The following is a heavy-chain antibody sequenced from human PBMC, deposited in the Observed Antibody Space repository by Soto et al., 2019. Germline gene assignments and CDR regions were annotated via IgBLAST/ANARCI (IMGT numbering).Heavy chain of an antibody. J-gene: IGHJ6*01. D-gene: IGHD1-26*01. CDR2: IYHSGST. V-gene: IGHV4-30-2*01. CDR3: ASAPIVGATTYHYYGMDV. CDR1: GGCVSSGGYS. Sequence: TLSLTCAVCGGCVSSGGYSWSWIRQPPGKGLEWIGYIYHSGSTYYNPSLKNRVTISVDRSKNQFSLKLSSVTAADTAVYYCASAPIVGATTYHYYGMDVWGQG.